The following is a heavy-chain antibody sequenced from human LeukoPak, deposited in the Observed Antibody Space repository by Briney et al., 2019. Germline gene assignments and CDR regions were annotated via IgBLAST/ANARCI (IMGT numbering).Heavy chain of an antibody. CDR3: ARHSINHYEKRITIFGVVPPQSDP. CDR2: IYPGDSDT. D-gene: IGHD3-3*01. V-gene: IGHV5-51*01. J-gene: IGHJ5*02. Sequence: GESLKISCKGSGYSFTSYWIGWVRQMPGKGLEWMGIIYPGDSDTRYSPSFQGQVTISADKSISTAYLQWSSLKASDTAMYYCARHSINHYEKRITIFGVVPPQSDPWGQGTLVTVSS. CDR1: GYSFTSYW.